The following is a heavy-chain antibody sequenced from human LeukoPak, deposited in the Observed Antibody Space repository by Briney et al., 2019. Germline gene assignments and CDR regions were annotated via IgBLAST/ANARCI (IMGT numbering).Heavy chain of an antibody. D-gene: IGHD2-8*01. CDR2: ISYDGSNK. Sequence: PGRSLRLSCAAPVFTFSSYAMHWVRQAPGKGLEWVAVISYDGSNKYYADSVKGRFTISRDNSKNTLYLQMNSLRAEDTAVYYCARTTNGPFDYWGQGTLVTVSS. J-gene: IGHJ4*02. V-gene: IGHV3-30-3*01. CDR1: VFTFSSYA. CDR3: ARTTNGPFDY.